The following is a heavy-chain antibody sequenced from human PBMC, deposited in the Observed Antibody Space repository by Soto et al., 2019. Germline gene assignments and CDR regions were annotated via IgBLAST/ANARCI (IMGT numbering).Heavy chain of an antibody. CDR2: IAFDGAYK. D-gene: IGHD2-15*01. CDR3: AKDSGGVSGSTGSLEY. Sequence: QVQLVASGGGVVQPGMSLRLSCAASGFTFSSYGMHWLRQAPGKGLQWLAVIAFDGAYKKYADSAKGRFTISRDDSKNTLNLQMDSLRAEDTAVYYCAKDSGGVSGSTGSLEYWGQGTLVTVSS. J-gene: IGHJ4*02. V-gene: IGHV3-30*18. CDR1: GFTFSSYG.